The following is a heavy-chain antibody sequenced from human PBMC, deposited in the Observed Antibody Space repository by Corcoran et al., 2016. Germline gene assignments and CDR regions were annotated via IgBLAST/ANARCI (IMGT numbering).Heavy chain of an antibody. Sequence: QLQLQESGPGLVKPSETLSLTCTVSGGSISSSYYYWGWIRQPPGKGLEWIGSIFYSGSTYYNPSLKSRVTISVDTSKNQFSLKLSSVTAADTAVYYFAVIVVASYYFDYWGHGTLVTVSS. D-gene: IGHD3-22*01. J-gene: IGHJ4*01. CDR3: AVIVVASYYFDY. CDR1: GGSISSSYYY. V-gene: IGHV4-39*07. CDR2: IFYSGST.